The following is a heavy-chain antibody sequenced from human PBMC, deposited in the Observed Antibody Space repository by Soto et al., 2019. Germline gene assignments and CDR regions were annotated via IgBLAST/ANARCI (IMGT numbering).Heavy chain of an antibody. CDR1: GFTFSTYA. J-gene: IGHJ5*02. Sequence: EGSLRLSCAASGFTFSTYAMSWVRQAPGKALEWVSAISGGGDTTFYADSAKGRFTISRDNAKNTLYLQMNSLRAEDTAVYYCGKELHCSGGSCYYDPWGQGTLVTVSS. CDR3: GKELHCSGGSCYYDP. D-gene: IGHD2-15*01. V-gene: IGHV3-23*01. CDR2: ISGGGDTT.